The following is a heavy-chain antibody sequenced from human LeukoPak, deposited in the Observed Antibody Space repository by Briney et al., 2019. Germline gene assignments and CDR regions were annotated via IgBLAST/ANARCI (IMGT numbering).Heavy chain of an antibody. CDR1: GDSVSNNIIV. J-gene: IGHJ2*01. CDR2: IYYSGST. Sequence: SQTLSLTCVISGDSVSNNIIVWSWIRQPPGKGLEWIGYIYYSGSTNYNPSLKSRVTISVDTSKNQFSLKLSSVTAADTAVYYCARRDLGGYSSGNWYFDLWGRGTLVTVSS. D-gene: IGHD5-12*01. CDR3: ARRDLGGYSSGNWYFDL. V-gene: IGHV4-59*08.